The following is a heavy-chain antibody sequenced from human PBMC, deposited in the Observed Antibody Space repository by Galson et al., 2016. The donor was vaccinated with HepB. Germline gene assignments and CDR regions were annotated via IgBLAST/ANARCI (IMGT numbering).Heavy chain of an antibody. CDR3: TKEGAYCSSSRCRYYMDV. CDR1: GFTFSSRG. J-gene: IGHJ6*03. CDR2: IWPDGSDE. V-gene: IGHV3-33*06. Sequence: SLRLSCAASGFTFSSRGMHWVRQAPGKGLEWVAVIWPDGSDEKYGDPVQGRFRISRDNSKNTLYRQMNSLRAEDTAVYYCTKEGAYCSSSRCRYYMDVWGRGTTVTVSS. D-gene: IGHD2-2*01.